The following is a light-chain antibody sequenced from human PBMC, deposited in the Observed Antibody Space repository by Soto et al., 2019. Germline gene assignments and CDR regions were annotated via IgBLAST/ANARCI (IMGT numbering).Light chain of an antibody. CDR2: DAS. V-gene: IGKV3-20*01. Sequence: EIVLTQSLGTLSLSPGERDTLSCRASQTVNNGYLAWYQHKPGQAPRLLIFDASTRATGIPDRFSGSGSGTDFILTISGLDPEDFAVYYCQVYGISPKTFGQGTKVDIK. J-gene: IGKJ1*01. CDR1: QTVNNGY. CDR3: QVYGISPKT.